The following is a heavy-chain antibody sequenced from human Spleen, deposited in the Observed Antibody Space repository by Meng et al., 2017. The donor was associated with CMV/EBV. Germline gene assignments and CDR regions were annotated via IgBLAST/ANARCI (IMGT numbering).Heavy chain of an antibody. CDR1: GGSISSGDYY. J-gene: IGHJ4*02. Sequence: QVQLQGPGPGLWKPSPPLSLTCTVSGGSISSGDYYWSWIRQPPGKGLEWIGYIYYSGSTYYNPSLKSRVTISVDTSKNQFSLKLSSVTAADTAVYYCARGVVTRWADWGQGTLVTVSS. D-gene: IGHD2-21*02. CDR2: IYYSGST. V-gene: IGHV4-30-4*08. CDR3: ARGVVTRWAD.